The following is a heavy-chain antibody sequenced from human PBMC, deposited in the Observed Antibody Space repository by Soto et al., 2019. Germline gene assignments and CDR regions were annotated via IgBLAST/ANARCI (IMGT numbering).Heavy chain of an antibody. J-gene: IGHJ6*02. V-gene: IGHV4-59*01. CDR3: ARYRSRVYRSWLRDYDDGMDV. D-gene: IGHD6-6*01. CDR1: GGSISSYY. Sequence: SETLSLTCTVSGGSISSYYWSWIRQPPGPGLEWIGYIYYSGSTNYNPSLKSRVTISVDTSKNQFSLKLSSVTAAATAVYYGARYRSRVYRSWLRDYDDGMDVWGQGTTVTVSS. CDR2: IYYSGST.